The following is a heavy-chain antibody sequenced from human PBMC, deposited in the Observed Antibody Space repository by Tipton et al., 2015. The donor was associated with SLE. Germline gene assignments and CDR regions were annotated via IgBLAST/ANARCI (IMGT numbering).Heavy chain of an antibody. CDR1: GGSISSGSYY. V-gene: IGHV4-61*09. CDR3: ARGRGAAAPIDYYYMDV. CDR2: IYTSGST. J-gene: IGHJ6*03. D-gene: IGHD6-13*01. Sequence: TLSLTCTVSGGSISSGSYYWSWIRQPAGKGLEWIGYIYTSGSTNYNPSLKSRVTISVDTSKNQFSLKLSSVTAADTAVYYCARGRGAAAPIDYYYMDVWGKGTTVTVSS.